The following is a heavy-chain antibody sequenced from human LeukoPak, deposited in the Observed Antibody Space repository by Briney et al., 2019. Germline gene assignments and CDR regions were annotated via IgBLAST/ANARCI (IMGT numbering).Heavy chain of an antibody. CDR3: ANIFGGNSHRSDY. V-gene: IGHV3-15*01. J-gene: IGHJ4*02. CDR2: IKTKTDGGTT. D-gene: IGHD4-23*01. Sequence: VKPGGSLRLSCAASGFTFSSAWMSWVRPAPGQGLEWLGRIKTKTDGGTTDYAAPVKGRFTISRDDSKDTLYLQMNSLKSDDTAVYYCANIFGGNSHRSDYWGQGTLVTVSS. CDR1: GFTFSSAW.